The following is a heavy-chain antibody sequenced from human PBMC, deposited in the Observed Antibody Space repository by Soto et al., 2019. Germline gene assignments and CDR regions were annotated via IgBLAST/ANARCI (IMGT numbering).Heavy chain of an antibody. CDR3: AREDHDSSGYYFQH. Sequence: SETLSLTCSVSGGSISSSSYSWGWIRQPPGKGLEWIGTIYYSGSTYYNPSLKSRVTISVDTSKNQFSLKLSSVTAADTAVYYCAREDHDSSGYYFQHWGQGTLVTVPS. V-gene: IGHV4-39*07. CDR1: GGSISSSSYS. CDR2: IYYSGST. J-gene: IGHJ1*01. D-gene: IGHD3-22*01.